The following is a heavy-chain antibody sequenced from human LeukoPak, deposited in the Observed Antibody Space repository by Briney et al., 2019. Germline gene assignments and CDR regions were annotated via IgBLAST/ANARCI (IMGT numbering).Heavy chain of an antibody. CDR2: ISGRTGDT. D-gene: IGHD1-26*01. J-gene: IGHJ4*02. CDR3: VKGTTGAPRGIDY. Sequence: GGSLRLSCAASGFTFGICTMRWVRQAPGKGLECVSSISGRTGDTYYADSVKGRFTISRDISKNTLYLQMNTLRAEDTAVYYCVKGTTGAPRGIDYWGQGTLVSVSS. CDR1: GFTFGICT. V-gene: IGHV3-23*01.